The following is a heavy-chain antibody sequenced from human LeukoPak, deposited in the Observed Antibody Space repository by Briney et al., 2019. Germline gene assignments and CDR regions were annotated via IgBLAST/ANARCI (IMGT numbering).Heavy chain of an antibody. V-gene: IGHV3-9*01. J-gene: IGHJ5*02. CDR2: TSWNSGSI. CDR3: AEGKEQLVSWFDP. CDR1: GFTFDDYA. Sequence: GRSLRLSCAASGFTFDDYAMHWVRQAPGKGLEWVSGTSWNSGSIGYADSVKGRFTISRDNAKNSLYLQMNSLRAEDTALYYCAEGKEQLVSWFDPWGQGTLVTVSS. D-gene: IGHD6-6*01.